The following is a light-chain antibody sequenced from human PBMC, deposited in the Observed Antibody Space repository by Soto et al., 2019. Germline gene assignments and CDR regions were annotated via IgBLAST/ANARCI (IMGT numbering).Light chain of an antibody. CDR2: DVN. CDR3: TSWTTSTTRI. Sequence: QSALTQPASVSGSPGQSITISCTGTRSDIGAYNFVSWYQQHPGEVPKLILYDVNVRPSGVSNRFSGSKSGNTASLTISGLQAEDEADYYCTSWTTSTTRIFGGGTKVTVL. J-gene: IGLJ2*01. CDR1: RSDIGAYNF. V-gene: IGLV2-14*03.